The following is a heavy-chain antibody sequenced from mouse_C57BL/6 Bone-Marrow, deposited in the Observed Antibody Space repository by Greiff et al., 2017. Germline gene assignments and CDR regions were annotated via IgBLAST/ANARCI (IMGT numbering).Heavy chain of an antibody. CDR3: ASAPDYYGSSFYYAMDY. CDR2: IYPRSGNT. J-gene: IGHJ4*01. D-gene: IGHD1-1*01. CDR1: GYTFTSYG. V-gene: IGHV1-81*01. Sequence: QVQLQQSGAELARPGASVKLSCKASGYTFTSYGISWVKQRTGQGLEWIGEIYPRSGNTYYNEKFKGKATLTADKSSSTAYMVLRSLTSEVSAVYFCASAPDYYGSSFYYAMDYWGQGTSVTVSS.